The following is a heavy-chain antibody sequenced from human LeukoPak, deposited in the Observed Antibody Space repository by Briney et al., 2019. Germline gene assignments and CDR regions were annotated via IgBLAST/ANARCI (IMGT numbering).Heavy chain of an antibody. CDR2: INPSGGST. D-gene: IGHD6-19*01. CDR3: AKILSKWLVLDYFDY. J-gene: IGHJ4*02. Sequence: ASVNVSCKASGYTFTSYYMHWVRQAPGQGLEWMGIINPSGGSTSYAQKFQGRVTMTRDTSTSTVYMELSSLRSEDTAVYYCAKILSKWLVLDYFDYWGQGTLVTVSS. V-gene: IGHV1-46*01. CDR1: GYTFTSYY.